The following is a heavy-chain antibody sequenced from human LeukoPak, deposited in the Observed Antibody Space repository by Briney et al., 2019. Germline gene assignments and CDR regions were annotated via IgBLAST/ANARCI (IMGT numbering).Heavy chain of an antibody. CDR2: IYYSGST. Sequence: SETLSLTCTVSGGSINNYYWSWIRQPPGKGLEWIAYIYYSGSTNYNPSLKSRVTISVDTSKNQFSLKLSSVTAADTAVYYCARGGSFFDYWGQGTLVTVSS. V-gene: IGHV4-59*01. CDR1: GGSINNYY. D-gene: IGHD6-25*01. CDR3: ARGGSFFDY. J-gene: IGHJ4*02.